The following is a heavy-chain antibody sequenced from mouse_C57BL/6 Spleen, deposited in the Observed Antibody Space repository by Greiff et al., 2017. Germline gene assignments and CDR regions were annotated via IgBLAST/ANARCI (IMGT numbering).Heavy chain of an antibody. Sequence: LVESGAELVRPGASVTLSCKASGYTFTDYEMHWVKQTPVHGLEWIGAIDPETGGTAYNQKFKGKAILTADKSSSTAYMELRSLTSEDSAVYYCTRGGLRLLMDYWGQGTSVTVSS. V-gene: IGHV1-15*01. D-gene: IGHD2-4*01. CDR3: TRGGLRLLMDY. CDR1: GYTFTDYE. CDR2: IDPETGGT. J-gene: IGHJ4*01.